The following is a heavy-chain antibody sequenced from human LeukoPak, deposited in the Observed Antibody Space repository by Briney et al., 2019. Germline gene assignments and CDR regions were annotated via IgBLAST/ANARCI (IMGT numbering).Heavy chain of an antibody. V-gene: IGHV1-18*04. D-gene: IGHD2-2*01. Sequence: ASVKVSCKASGYTFTGYYMHWVRQAPGQGLEWMGWISAYNGNTNYAQKLQGRVTMTTDTSTSTAYMELRSLRSDDTAVYYCASHSKDIVVVPAAMYYMDVWGKGTTVTVSS. CDR1: GYTFTGYY. J-gene: IGHJ6*03. CDR2: ISAYNGNT. CDR3: ASHSKDIVVVPAAMYYMDV.